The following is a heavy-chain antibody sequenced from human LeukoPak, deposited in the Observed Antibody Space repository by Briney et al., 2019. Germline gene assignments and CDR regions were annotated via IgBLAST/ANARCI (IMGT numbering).Heavy chain of an antibody. CDR3: AGGATYQLLYDFDY. J-gene: IGHJ4*02. D-gene: IGHD2-2*02. Sequence: ASVKVSCKASGYTFTGYYMHWVRQAPGQGLEWMGWINPNSGGTNYAQKFQGRVTMTRATSISTTYMELSSLRSDDTAVYYCAGGATYQLLYDFDYWGQGTLVTVSS. CDR1: GYTFTGYY. V-gene: IGHV1-2*02. CDR2: INPNSGGT.